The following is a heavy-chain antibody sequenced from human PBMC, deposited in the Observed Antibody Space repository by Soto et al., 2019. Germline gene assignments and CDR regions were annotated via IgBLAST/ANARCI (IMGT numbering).Heavy chain of an antibody. J-gene: IGHJ4*02. CDR1: GITFGSRA. V-gene: IGHV3-23*01. CDR2: ISGSGGST. Sequence: EVQLLESGGDLVQPGGSLRLSCVASGITFGSRAMSWVRQAPGEGLEWVSAISGSGGSTYYADSVKGRFTISRDNSKNTLYLQMNSLRAEDTAVYYCAKGAFVAAADYWGQGTLVTVSS. CDR3: AKGAFVAAADY. D-gene: IGHD6-13*01.